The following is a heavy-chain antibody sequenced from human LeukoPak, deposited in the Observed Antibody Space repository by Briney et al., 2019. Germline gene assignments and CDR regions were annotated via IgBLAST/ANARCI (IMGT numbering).Heavy chain of an antibody. Sequence: GGSLRLSCVASGFTFSTNSMNWVRQAPGKGLEWVSYISSSTIYYADSVKGRFTISRDNAKNSLYLQMNSLRAEDTAVYYCARDYCSSTSCYSSGPYYFHYWGQGTLVTVSS. J-gene: IGHJ4*02. CDR2: ISSSTI. CDR3: ARDYCSSTSCYSSGPYYFHY. D-gene: IGHD2-2*01. CDR1: GFTFSTNS. V-gene: IGHV3-48*01.